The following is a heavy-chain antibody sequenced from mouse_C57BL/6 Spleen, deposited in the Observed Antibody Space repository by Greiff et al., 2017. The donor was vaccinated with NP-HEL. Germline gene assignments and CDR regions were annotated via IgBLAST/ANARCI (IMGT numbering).Heavy chain of an antibody. Sequence: QVQLQQPGAELVKPGASVKMSCKASGYTFTSYWITWVKQRPGQGLEWIGDIYPGSGSTNYNEKFKSKATLTVDTSSSTAYMQLSSLISEDSAVYYCARGYYGSSYDAMDYWGQGTSVTVSS. D-gene: IGHD1-1*01. J-gene: IGHJ4*01. CDR3: ARGYYGSSYDAMDY. CDR2: IYPGSGST. CDR1: GYTFTSYW. V-gene: IGHV1-55*01.